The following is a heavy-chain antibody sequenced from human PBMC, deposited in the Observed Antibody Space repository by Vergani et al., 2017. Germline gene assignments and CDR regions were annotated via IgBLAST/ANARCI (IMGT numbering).Heavy chain of an antibody. CDR3: AKGSKSSSWYTPNDD. D-gene: IGHD6-13*01. CDR2: ISVSGGST. J-gene: IGHJ4*02. CDR1: GFTFSSNA. Sequence: EVQLLESGGGLVQPGGSLRLSCAASGFTFSSNAMSWVRQAPGKGVEWVSAISVSGGSTSYADSVTGRFTISRDNSKNTLYLQMNSLRAEDTAVYYCAKGSKSSSWYTPNDDWGQGTLVTVSS. V-gene: IGHV3-23*01.